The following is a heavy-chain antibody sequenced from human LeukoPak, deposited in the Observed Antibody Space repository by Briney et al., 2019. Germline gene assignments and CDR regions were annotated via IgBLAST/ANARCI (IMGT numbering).Heavy chain of an antibody. Sequence: GGSLRLSCAASGFTFSSYAIHWVRQAPGKGLEWVAVISYDGSKKYYADSVKGRFTISRDKTKNTLYMQMNSLRAEDTAVYYCAKSAYYDASGYYREYYFDYWGQGTLVTVSS. V-gene: IGHV3-30*18. CDR1: GFTFSSYA. J-gene: IGHJ4*02. CDR2: ISYDGSKK. D-gene: IGHD3-22*01. CDR3: AKSAYYDASGYYREYYFDY.